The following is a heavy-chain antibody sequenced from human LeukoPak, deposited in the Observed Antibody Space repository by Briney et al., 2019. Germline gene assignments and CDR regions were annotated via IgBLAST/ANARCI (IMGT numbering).Heavy chain of an antibody. V-gene: IGHV4-39*07. J-gene: IGHJ4*02. CDR1: GGSISSSSYY. CDR3: ARVGVVPAAPFDY. Sequence: PSETLSLTCTVSGGSISSSSYYWGWIRQPPGKGLEWIGSIYYSGSTYYNPSLKSRVTISVDRSKNQFSLKLSSVTAADTAVYYCARVGVVPAAPFDYWGQGTLVTVSS. CDR2: IYYSGST. D-gene: IGHD2-2*01.